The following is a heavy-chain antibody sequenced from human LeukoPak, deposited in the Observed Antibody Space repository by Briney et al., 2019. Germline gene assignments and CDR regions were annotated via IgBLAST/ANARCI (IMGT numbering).Heavy chain of an antibody. D-gene: IGHD2-15*01. CDR1: GGSFSGYY. CDR2: IYTSGST. J-gene: IGHJ5*02. V-gene: IGHV4-4*09. Sequence: SETLSLTCAVYGGSFSGYYWSWIRQPPGKGLEWIGYIYTSGSTNYNPSLKSRVTISVDTSKNQFSLKLSSVTAADTAVYYCARLVVGWFDPWGQGTLVTVSS. CDR3: ARLVVGWFDP.